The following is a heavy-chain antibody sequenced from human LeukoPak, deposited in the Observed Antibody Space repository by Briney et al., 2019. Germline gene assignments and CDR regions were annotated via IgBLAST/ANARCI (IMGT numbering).Heavy chain of an antibody. J-gene: IGHJ4*02. CDR1: GFTFSSYG. V-gene: IGHV3-23*01. CDR3: AKGLNYIIDY. D-gene: IGHD1-7*01. Sequence: GGSLRLSCAASGFTFSSYGMSWVRQAPGEGLEWVSAISGSGSSTYYADSVKGRFTISRDNSKNTLYLQMNSLRAEDTAIYYCAKGLNYIIDYWGQGTLVTVSS. CDR2: ISGSGSST.